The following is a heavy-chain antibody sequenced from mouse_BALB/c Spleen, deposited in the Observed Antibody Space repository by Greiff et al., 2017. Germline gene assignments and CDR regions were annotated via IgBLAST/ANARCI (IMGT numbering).Heavy chain of an antibody. D-gene: IGHD3-2*01. J-gene: IGHJ4*01. Sequence: VQLQQSGAELVKPGASVKLSCTASGFNIKDTYMHWVKQRPEQGLEWIGRIDPANGNTKYDPKFQGKATITADTSSNTAYLQLSSLTSEDTAVYYCARIDSSGYYAMDYWGQGTSVTVSS. CDR1: GFNIKDTY. CDR3: ARIDSSGYYAMDY. V-gene: IGHV14-3*02. CDR2: IDPANGNT.